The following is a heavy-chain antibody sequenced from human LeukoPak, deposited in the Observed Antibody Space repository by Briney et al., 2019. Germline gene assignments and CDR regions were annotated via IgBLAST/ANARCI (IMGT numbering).Heavy chain of an antibody. D-gene: IGHD5-12*01. CDR2: ISASNVNT. CDR3: ARPVATVDWFDP. CDR1: GYTFTNYG. J-gene: IGHJ5*02. V-gene: IGHV1-18*01. Sequence: ASVKVSCKASGYTFTNYGISWVRQAPGQGLEWMGWISASNVNTNYAQKFQGRVTMTTDTSTSTAYMELRSLRSDDTAVYYCARPVATVDWFDPWGQGTLVTVSS.